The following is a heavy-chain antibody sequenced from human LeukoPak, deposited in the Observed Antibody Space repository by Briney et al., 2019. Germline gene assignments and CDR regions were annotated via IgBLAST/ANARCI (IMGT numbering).Heavy chain of an antibody. CDR1: GGSISSYY. CDR3: ARDDTIFGVVTKDYYYYYMDV. Sequence: SETLSLTCTVSGGSISSYYWSWIRQPAGKGLEWIGRIYTSGSTNYNPSLTSRVTMSVDTSKNQFSLKLSSVTAADTAVYYCARDDTIFGVVTKDYYYYYMDVWGKGTTVTVSS. V-gene: IGHV4-4*07. CDR2: IYTSGST. J-gene: IGHJ6*03. D-gene: IGHD3-3*01.